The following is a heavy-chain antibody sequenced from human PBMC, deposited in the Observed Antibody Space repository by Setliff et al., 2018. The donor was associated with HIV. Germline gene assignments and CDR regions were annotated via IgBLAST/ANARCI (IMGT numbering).Heavy chain of an antibody. CDR1: GGSISSGRYY. D-gene: IGHD3-10*01. CDR3: ARVGGFFGEARPPPDY. Sequence: PSETLSLTCTVSGGSISSGRYYWSWIRQPAGKGLEWIGHIYTGGSPNYNPSLMSRVTISIDTSKDQLSLKLNSVPAADTAVYYCARVGGFFGEARPPPDYWGQGALVTVSS. V-gene: IGHV4-61*09. CDR2: IYTGGSP. J-gene: IGHJ4*02.